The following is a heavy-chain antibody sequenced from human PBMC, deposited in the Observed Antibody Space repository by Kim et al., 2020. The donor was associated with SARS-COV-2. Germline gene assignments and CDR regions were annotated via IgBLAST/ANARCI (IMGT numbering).Heavy chain of an antibody. Sequence: SETLSLTCTVSGGSISSSSYYWGWIRQPPGKGLEWIGSIYYSGSTYYNPSLKSRVTISVDTSKNQFSLKLSSVTAADTAVYYCFGQQLVRAHPKFDYWGQGTLVTVSS. CDR2: IYYSGST. CDR3: FGQQLVRAHPKFDY. CDR1: GGSISSSSYY. V-gene: IGHV4-39*01. J-gene: IGHJ4*02. D-gene: IGHD6-13*01.